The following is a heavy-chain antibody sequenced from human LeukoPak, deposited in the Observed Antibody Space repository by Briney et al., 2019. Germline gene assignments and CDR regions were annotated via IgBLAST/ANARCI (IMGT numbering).Heavy chain of an antibody. CDR2: ISNGGSNK. CDR1: GFTFSSYG. Sequence: GGSLRLSCGASGFTFSSYGMHWVRQAPGKGLEWVAVISNGGSNKYHADSVKGRFTISRDNSKNTLYLQMNSLRAEDTAVYYCAKDLNSSGSRAFDIWGQGTMVTVSS. V-gene: IGHV3-30*18. CDR3: AKDLNSSGSRAFDI. D-gene: IGHD3-22*01. J-gene: IGHJ3*02.